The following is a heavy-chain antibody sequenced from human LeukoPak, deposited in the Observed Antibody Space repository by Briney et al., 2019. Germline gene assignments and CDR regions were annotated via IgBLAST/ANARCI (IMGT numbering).Heavy chain of an antibody. CDR2: IYYSGST. CDR3: AKGTRWLHQIFDY. D-gene: IGHD5-24*01. CDR1: GGSISSYY. V-gene: IGHV4-59*01. Sequence: SEILSLTCTVSGGSISSYYWSWIRQPPGKGLEWIGYIYYSGSTNYNPSLKSRVTISVDTSKDQFSLKLSSVTAADTAVYCCAKGTRWLHQIFDYWGQGTLVTVSS. J-gene: IGHJ4*02.